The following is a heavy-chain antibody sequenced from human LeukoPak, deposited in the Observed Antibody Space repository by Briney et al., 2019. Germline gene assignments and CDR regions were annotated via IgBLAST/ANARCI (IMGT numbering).Heavy chain of an antibody. D-gene: IGHD6-13*01. CDR3: ARGTGYSSSWPPH. J-gene: IGHJ4*02. Sequence: ASVTVSFKASGYTFTIYGISWVRQAPGQGLEWMGWISAYNGNTNYAQKLQGRVTITRDTATSTVYMELSSLRSEDTAVYYCARGTGYSSSWPPHWGQGTLVTVSS. CDR2: ISAYNGNT. CDR1: GYTFTIYG. V-gene: IGHV1-18*01.